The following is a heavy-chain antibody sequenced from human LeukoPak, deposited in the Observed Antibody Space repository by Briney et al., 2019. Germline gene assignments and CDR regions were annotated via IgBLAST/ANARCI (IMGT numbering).Heavy chain of an antibody. V-gene: IGHV3-23*01. D-gene: IGHD3-22*01. CDR2: IGGSGGGT. Sequence: GGSLRLSCAASGFSFYNYALNWVRQAPGKGPEWVSVIGGSGGGTYYADSVKGRFTTFRDSSKNTLYLQMNNLRAEDTAVYYCAKGADGSAYYFFDYWGQGALVTVSS. CDR1: GFSFYNYA. J-gene: IGHJ4*02. CDR3: AKGADGSAYYFFDY.